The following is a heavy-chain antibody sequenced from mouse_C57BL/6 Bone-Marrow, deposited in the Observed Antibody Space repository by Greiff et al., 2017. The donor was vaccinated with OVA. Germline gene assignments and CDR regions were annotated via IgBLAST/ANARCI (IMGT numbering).Heavy chain of an antibody. Sequence: EVQLQESGPELVKPGASVKLSCKASGYTFTSYDINWVKQRPGQGLEWIGWIYPEDGDTEYAPKFQGKATMTADTSSNTAYLQLSSLTSEDTAVYYCTTDITTGAYWGQGTLVTVSA. CDR3: TTDITTGAY. D-gene: IGHD1-1*01. J-gene: IGHJ3*01. CDR1: GYTFTSYD. CDR2: IYPEDGDT. V-gene: IGHV14-1*01.